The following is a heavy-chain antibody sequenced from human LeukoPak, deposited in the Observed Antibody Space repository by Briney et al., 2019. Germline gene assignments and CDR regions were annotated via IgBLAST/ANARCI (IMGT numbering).Heavy chain of an antibody. CDR2: IIPIFGTA. Sequence: ASVNVSCKASGGTFSSYAISWVRQAPGQGLEWIGGIIPIFGTANYAQKFQGRVTITTDESTSTAYMELSSLRSEDTAVYYCARNPTGYSSGWSPQNWFDPWGQGTLVTVSS. CDR3: ARNPTGYSSGWSPQNWFDP. J-gene: IGHJ5*02. CDR1: GGTFSSYA. D-gene: IGHD6-19*01. V-gene: IGHV1-69*05.